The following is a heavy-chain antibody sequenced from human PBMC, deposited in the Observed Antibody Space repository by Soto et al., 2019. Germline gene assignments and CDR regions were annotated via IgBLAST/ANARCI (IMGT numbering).Heavy chain of an antibody. CDR2: INPNSGGT. J-gene: IGHJ2*01. D-gene: IGHD6-19*01. CDR1: GYTFTGYY. CDR3: ARAPPVAEDWYFDL. V-gene: IGHV1-2*04. Sequence: ASVKVSCKASGYTFTGYYMHWVRQAPGQGLEWMGWINPNSGGTNYAQKFQGWVTMTRDTSISTAYMELSRLRSDDTAVYYCARAPPVAEDWYFDLWGRGTLVTVSS.